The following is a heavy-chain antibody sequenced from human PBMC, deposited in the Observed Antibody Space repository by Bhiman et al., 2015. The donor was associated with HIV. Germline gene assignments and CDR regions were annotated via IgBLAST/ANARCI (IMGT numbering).Heavy chain of an antibody. CDR2: IRYDGSNK. Sequence: QVQLVESGGGVVQPGGSLRLSCAASGFTFSSYGMHWVRQAPGKGLEWVAFIRYDGSNKYYADSVKGRFTVSRDNAKNSLYLQMNSLRAEDTAVYFCARDPTTVTTAEYEYYFDYWGQGTLVTVSS. V-gene: IGHV3-30*02. CDR3: ARDPTTVTTAEYEYYFDY. D-gene: IGHD4-17*01. CDR1: GFTFSSYG. J-gene: IGHJ4*02.